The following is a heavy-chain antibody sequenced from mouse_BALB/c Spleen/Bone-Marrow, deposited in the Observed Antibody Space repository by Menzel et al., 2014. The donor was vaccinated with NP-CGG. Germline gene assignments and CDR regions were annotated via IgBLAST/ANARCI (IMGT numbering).Heavy chain of an antibody. Sequence: DVQLQESGAELVRPGASVELSCTASGFNIKDTYMHWVKQRPEQGLEWIGRIDPANGNTKSDPKFQGKATITADTSSNTAYLQLSSLTSEDTAVYYCASYYYGSSLFAYWGQGTLVTVSA. D-gene: IGHD1-1*01. J-gene: IGHJ3*01. V-gene: IGHV14-3*02. CDR3: ASYYYGSSLFAY. CDR2: IDPANGNT. CDR1: GFNIKDTY.